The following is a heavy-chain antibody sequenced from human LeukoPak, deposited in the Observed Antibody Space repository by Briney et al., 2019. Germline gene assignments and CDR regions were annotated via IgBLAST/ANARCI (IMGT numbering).Heavy chain of an antibody. J-gene: IGHJ5*02. CDR3: ARRLEDDYDDYNNWFDP. V-gene: IGHV4-31*03. D-gene: IGHD4-17*01. CDR2: IYYSGST. Sequence: PSETLSLTCTVSGGSISSGGYYWSWIRQLPGKGLEWIGYIYYSGSTYYNPSLESRVSISVDTSRNQFSLRLSSVTAADTAVYYCARRLEDDYDDYNNWFDPWGQGTLVTVSS. CDR1: GGSISSGGYY.